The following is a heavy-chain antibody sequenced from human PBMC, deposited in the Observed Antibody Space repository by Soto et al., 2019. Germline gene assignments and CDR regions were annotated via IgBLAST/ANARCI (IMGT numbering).Heavy chain of an antibody. CDR2: ISSNGGST. CDR3: VKAPLSTFLFDY. J-gene: IGHJ4*02. CDR1: GFTFSSYA. V-gene: IGHV3-64D*06. D-gene: IGHD1-1*01. Sequence: PAGSLTLSCSASGFTFSSYAMHWVRQAPGKGLEYVSAISSNGGSTYYADSVKGRCTISRDNSKNTLYLQMSSLRAADTAVYYCVKAPLSTFLFDYWGQGTLVTVSS.